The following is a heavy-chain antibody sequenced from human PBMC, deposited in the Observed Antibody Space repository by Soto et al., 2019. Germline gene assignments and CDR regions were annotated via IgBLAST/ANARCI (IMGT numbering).Heavy chain of an antibody. CDR1: GFTFDDYT. V-gene: IGHV3-43*01. D-gene: IGHD2-15*01. Sequence: EVQLVESGGVVVQPGGSLRLSCAASGFTFDDYTMHWVRQAPGKGLEWVSLISWDGGSTYYADSVKGRFTISRDNSKNSLYLQMNSLRTEDTALYYCAKDTGLGYCSGGSCYSWSHFDYWGQGTLVTVSS. CDR3: AKDTGLGYCSGGSCYSWSHFDY. J-gene: IGHJ4*02. CDR2: ISWDGGST.